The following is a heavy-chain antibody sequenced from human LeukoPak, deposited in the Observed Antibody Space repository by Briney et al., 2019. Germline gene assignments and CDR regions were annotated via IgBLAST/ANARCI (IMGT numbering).Heavy chain of an antibody. CDR3: ARTARAGYSSGWFTSYYYYGMDV. CDR1: GYTFTGYY. Sequence: ASVKVSCKASGYTFTGYYMHWVRQAPGQGLEWMGWINPNNGGTNYAQKFQGRVTMTRDTSISTVYMELSRLRSDDTAVYYLARTARAGYSSGWFTSYYYYGMDVWGQGTTVTVSS. J-gene: IGHJ6*02. D-gene: IGHD6-19*01. CDR2: INPNNGGT. V-gene: IGHV1-2*02.